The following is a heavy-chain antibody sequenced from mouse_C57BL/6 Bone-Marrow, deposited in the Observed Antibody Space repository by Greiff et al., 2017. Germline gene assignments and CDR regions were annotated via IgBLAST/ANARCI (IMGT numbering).Heavy chain of an antibody. CDR2: ISNGGGST. Sequence: EVKLVESGGGLVQPGGSLKLSCATSGFTFSDYYMYWVRQTPEKRLEWVAYISNGGGSTYYPDTVKGRFTISRDNAKNTLYLQMSRLKSEDTAVYYCARRAGNYGLFAYWGQGTLVTVSA. V-gene: IGHV5-12*02. CDR1: GFTFSDYY. CDR3: ARRAGNYGLFAY. J-gene: IGHJ3*01. D-gene: IGHD2-1*01.